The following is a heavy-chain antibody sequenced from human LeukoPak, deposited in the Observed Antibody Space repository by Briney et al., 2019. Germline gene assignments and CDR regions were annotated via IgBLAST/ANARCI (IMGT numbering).Heavy chain of an antibody. V-gene: IGHV4-59*01. CDR1: GGSISSYY. J-gene: IGHJ3*02. Sequence: SETLSLTCTVSGGSISSYYWSWIRQPPGKRLEWIGYIYYSGSTNYNPSLKSRVTISVDTSKNQFSLKLSSVTAADTAVYYCARGVGVTTSNAFDIWGQGTMVTVSS. CDR2: IYYSGST. D-gene: IGHD2-21*02. CDR3: ARGVGVTTSNAFDI.